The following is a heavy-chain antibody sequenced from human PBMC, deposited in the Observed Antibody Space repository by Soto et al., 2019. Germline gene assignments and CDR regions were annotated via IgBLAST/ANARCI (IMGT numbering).Heavy chain of an antibody. CDR3: ASRGYSYGYRPDFDY. CDR1: GFTFSDYY. Sequence: QVQLVESGGGLVKPGGSLRLSCAASGFTFSDYYMSWIRQAPGKGLEWVSYISSSSSYTNYADSVKGRFTISRDNAKNPLYMQMNSLRAEDTAVYYCASRGYSYGYRPDFDYWGQGTLVTVSS. D-gene: IGHD5-18*01. CDR2: ISSSSSYT. V-gene: IGHV3-11*05. J-gene: IGHJ4*02.